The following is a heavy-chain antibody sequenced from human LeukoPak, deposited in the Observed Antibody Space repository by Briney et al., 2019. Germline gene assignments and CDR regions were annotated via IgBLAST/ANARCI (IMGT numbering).Heavy chain of an antibody. J-gene: IGHJ4*02. CDR1: GGSISSYY. CDR3: AKFDGDYGDFFDY. D-gene: IGHD4-17*01. V-gene: IGHV4-59*01. Sequence: SETRSLTCTVSGGSISSYYWSWIRQPPGKGLEWIGYIYYSGSTNYNPSLKSRVTISVDTSKNQFSLKLSSVTAADTAVYYCAKFDGDYGDFFDYWGQGTLVTVSS. CDR2: IYYSGST.